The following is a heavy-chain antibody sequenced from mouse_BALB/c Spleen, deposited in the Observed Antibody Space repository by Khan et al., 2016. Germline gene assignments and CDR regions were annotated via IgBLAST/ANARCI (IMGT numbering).Heavy chain of an antibody. CDR2: IDPANGNT. CDR1: GFNIKDTF. Sequence: VQLKQSGAELVKPGASVKLSCTASGFNIKDTFMHWVKQRPEQGLEWIGRIDPANGNTRYDPKFQGKATITADTSSKTAYLQISSLTSEDTAVYYVARRGPIYYYGSTYGYWGQGTTLTVSS. J-gene: IGHJ2*01. CDR3: ARRGPIYYYGSTYGY. V-gene: IGHV14-3*02. D-gene: IGHD1-1*01.